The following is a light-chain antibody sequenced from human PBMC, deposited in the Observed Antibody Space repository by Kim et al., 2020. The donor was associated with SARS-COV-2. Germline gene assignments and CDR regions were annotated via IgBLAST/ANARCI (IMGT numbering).Light chain of an antibody. J-gene: IGLJ1*01. V-gene: IGLV2-8*01. CDR1: SIDIGGYKY. CDR2: EVT. Sequence: QSVPISCTGTSIDIGGYKYVSWYQQHPGKAPRLIIYEVTKRPSGVRDRFSGSKSGNTASLTVSGLQAEDEAVYYCSSYAGSKDAYVFGGGTKVTVL. CDR3: SSYAGSKDAYV.